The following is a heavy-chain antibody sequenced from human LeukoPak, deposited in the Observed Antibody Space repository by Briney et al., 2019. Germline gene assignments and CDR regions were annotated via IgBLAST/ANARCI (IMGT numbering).Heavy chain of an antibody. CDR1: GGSFSSYA. CDR3: ATDLSGDGYPGY. CDR2: IIPIFGIA. V-gene: IGHV1-69*04. J-gene: IGHJ4*02. D-gene: IGHD5-24*01. Sequence: ASVKVSCKASGGSFSSYAIGWVRQAPGQGLEWMGRIIPIFGIANYAQKFQGRVTITADKSTSTAYMELSSLRSEDTAVYYCATDLSGDGYPGYWGQGTLVTVSS.